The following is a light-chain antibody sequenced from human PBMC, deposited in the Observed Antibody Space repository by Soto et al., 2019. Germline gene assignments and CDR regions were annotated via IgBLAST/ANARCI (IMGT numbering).Light chain of an antibody. V-gene: IGLV2-14*01. CDR3: SYHKLSGV. Sequence: QSALTQPASVSGSPGQSITISCTGPRSDVGDFNSVSWYQHHPGKAPKLIIYEVSTRPLGVSDRFSASKSGNTASLTISGLQPDDEADYYFSYHKLSGVFGGGTKLTVL. CDR2: EVS. CDR1: RSDVGDFNS. J-gene: IGLJ3*02.